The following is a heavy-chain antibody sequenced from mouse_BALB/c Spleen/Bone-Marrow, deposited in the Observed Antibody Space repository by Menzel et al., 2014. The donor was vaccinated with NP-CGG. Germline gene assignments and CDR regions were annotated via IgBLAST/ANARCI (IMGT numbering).Heavy chain of an antibody. CDR3: ARWGITTGFAY. J-gene: IGHJ3*01. D-gene: IGHD2-4*01. CDR1: GFNIKDTY. CDR2: IDPANGNT. Sequence: EVQLQQSGAELVKPGASVKLSCTASGFNIKDTYMHWVKPRPEQGLEWIGRIDPANGNTKYGPRFQGKATITADTSSNTAYLQLSSLTSEDTAVYYCARWGITTGFAYWGQGTLVTVSA. V-gene: IGHV14-3*02.